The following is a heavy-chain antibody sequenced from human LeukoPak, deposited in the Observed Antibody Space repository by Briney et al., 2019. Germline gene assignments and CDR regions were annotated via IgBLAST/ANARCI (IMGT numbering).Heavy chain of an antibody. CDR3: ARRDILTGYYDYFDY. J-gene: IGHJ4*02. CDR2: IYPGDSDT. CDR1: GYSFTSYW. V-gene: IGHV5-51*01. D-gene: IGHD3-9*01. Sequence: GESLKISCKGSGYSFTSYWIGWVRQMPGKGLEWMGIIYPGDSDTRYSPSLQGQVTISADKSISTAYLQWSSLKASDTAMYYCARRDILTGYYDYFDYWGQGTLVTVSS.